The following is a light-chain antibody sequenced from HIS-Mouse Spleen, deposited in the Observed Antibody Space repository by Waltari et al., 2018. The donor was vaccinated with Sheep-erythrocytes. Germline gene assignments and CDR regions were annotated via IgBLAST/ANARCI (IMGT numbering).Light chain of an antibody. CDR1: SSYVGGYNY. CDR2: EVS. J-gene: IGLJ3*02. Sequence: QSALTQPPSASGSPGQSVTLSCTGTSSYVGGYNYVSWFPHHPGKAPKPLIYEVSKRPSGVPDRFSGSKSGNTASLTVSGLQAEDEADYYCSSYAGSNNWVFGGGTKLTVL. CDR3: SSYAGSNNWV. V-gene: IGLV2-8*01.